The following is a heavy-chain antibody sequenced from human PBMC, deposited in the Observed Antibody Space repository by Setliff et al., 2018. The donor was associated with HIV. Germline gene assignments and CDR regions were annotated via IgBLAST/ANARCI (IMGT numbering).Heavy chain of an antibody. J-gene: IGHJ3*02. CDR1: GFTFSSYP. Sequence: GGSLRLSCAASGFTFSSYPMTWVRQAPGKGLEWVSAISNSSPGNTYYADSVRGRFTISRDNSKNTLFLQMNSLRAEDTAVYYCARGLNYYDSSGSPDAFDIWGQGTMVTVSS. V-gene: IGHV3-23*01. D-gene: IGHD3-22*01. CDR3: ARGLNYYDSSGSPDAFDI. CDR2: ISNSSPGNT.